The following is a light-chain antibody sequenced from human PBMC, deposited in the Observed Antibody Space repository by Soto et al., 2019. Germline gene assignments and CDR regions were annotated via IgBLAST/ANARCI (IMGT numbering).Light chain of an antibody. Sequence: EIVLTQSPGTLSFSPGESATLSCRASQRVSSSYLAWYQQKPGQAPRLLIYGASSRATGIPDRFSGSGSGTDFTLTISRLEPEDFAVYFCHQNGSSLPNTFGQGTKLPIK. CDR3: HQNGSSLPNT. CDR1: QRVSSSY. J-gene: IGKJ2*01. V-gene: IGKV3-20*01. CDR2: GAS.